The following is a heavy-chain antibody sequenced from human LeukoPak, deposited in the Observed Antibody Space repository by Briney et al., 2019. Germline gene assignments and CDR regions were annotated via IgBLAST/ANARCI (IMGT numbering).Heavy chain of an antibody. D-gene: IGHD3-9*01. CDR3: ARQYYDILTDPNYFDS. CDR2: ILPGNSDT. J-gene: IGHJ4*02. V-gene: IGHV5-51*01. CDR1: GYSFSNYW. Sequence: ESLKISCKGSGYSFSNYWIGWVRQMPGKGLEWVGIILPGNSDTRYSPSFQGQVTMSADKSISTAYLQWSSLKAADTAMYYCARQYYDILTDPNYFDSWGQGTLVTVSS.